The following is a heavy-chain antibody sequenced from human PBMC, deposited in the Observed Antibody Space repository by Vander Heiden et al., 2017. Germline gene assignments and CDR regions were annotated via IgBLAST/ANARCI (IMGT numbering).Heavy chain of an antibody. D-gene: IGHD2-2*02. J-gene: IGHJ6*02. CDR2: IKQDGSEK. V-gene: IGHV3-7*01. CDR1: GFTFSSYR. CDR3: ARDGPLGSAAIKRGYYYGMDV. Sequence: EVQLVESGGGLVQPGGSLRLSCAASGFTFSSYRMSWVRQAQGKGMDGVANIKQDGSEKYYVDSVKGRFTISRDNAKNSLYLQMNSLRAEDTAVYYCARDGPLGSAAIKRGYYYGMDVWGQGTTVTVSS.